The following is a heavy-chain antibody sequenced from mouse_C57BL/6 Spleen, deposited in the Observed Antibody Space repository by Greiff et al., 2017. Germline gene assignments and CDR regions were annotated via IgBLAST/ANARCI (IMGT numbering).Heavy chain of an antibody. CDR2: IDPETGGT. V-gene: IGHV1-15*01. J-gene: IGHJ2*01. CDR1: GYTFTDYE. D-gene: IGHD3-3*01. Sequence: QVHVKQSGAELVRPGASVTLSCKASGYTFTDYEMHWVKQTPVHGLEWIGAIDPETGGTAYNQKFKGKAILTADKSSSTAYMELRSLTSEDSAVYYCTRPAGTYFDYWGQGTTLTVSS. CDR3: TRPAGTYFDY.